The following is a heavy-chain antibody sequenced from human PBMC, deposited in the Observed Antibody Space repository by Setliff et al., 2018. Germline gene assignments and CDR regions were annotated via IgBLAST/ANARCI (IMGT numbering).Heavy chain of an antibody. CDR3: VRHIIIRSPTTSNAFDI. V-gene: IGHV1-46*01. J-gene: IGHJ3*02. CDR1: GYNFITFG. D-gene: IGHD3-3*01. Sequence: ASVKVSCKPSGYNFITFGISWVRQAPGQGLEWMGIINPSGGYANYAQKFQGRVTMTRDTSTSTVYMELSSLRSEDTAVYYCVRHIIIRSPTTSNAFDIWGQGTMVTVSS. CDR2: INPSGGYA.